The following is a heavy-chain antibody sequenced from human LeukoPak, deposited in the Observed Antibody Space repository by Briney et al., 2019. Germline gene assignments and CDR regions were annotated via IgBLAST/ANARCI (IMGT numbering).Heavy chain of an antibody. CDR1: GFTFDDYG. Sequence: GGSLRLSCAASGFTFDDYGMSWVRQAPGKGLEWVSGINWNGGSTGYADSVKGRFTISRDNAKNSLYLQMNSLRAEDTAVYYCARHLSGITGYTYGRGIDYWGQGTLVTVSS. CDR3: ARHLSGITGYTYGRGIDY. V-gene: IGHV3-20*04. J-gene: IGHJ4*02. CDR2: INWNGGST. D-gene: IGHD5-18*01.